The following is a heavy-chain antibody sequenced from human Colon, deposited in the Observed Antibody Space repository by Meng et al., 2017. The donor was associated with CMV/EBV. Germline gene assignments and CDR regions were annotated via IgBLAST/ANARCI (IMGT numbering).Heavy chain of an antibody. V-gene: IGHV4-34*01. Sequence: QVQPQQWGPGLLEPSQTLSLTCVVSGGSFSNYYWSWIRQSPGKGLEWIGDIHQSGITNHNPSLKSRVTISIDTSKNQFSLKLSSVTAADTALYYCAGGTYQAWEVLYFWGQGTLVTVPS. CDR3: AGGTYQAWEVLYF. CDR2: IHQSGIT. CDR1: GGSFSNYY. J-gene: IGHJ4*02. D-gene: IGHD3-10*01.